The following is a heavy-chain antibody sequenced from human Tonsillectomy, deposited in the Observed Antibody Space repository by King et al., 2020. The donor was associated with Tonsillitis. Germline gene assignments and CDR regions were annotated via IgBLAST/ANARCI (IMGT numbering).Heavy chain of an antibody. D-gene: IGHD3-10*01. CDR3: AKAFYYGSGSYYDYFDY. CDR1: GFTFSNFA. Sequence: EVQLVESGGGLVQPGGSLRLSCAASGFTFSNFAMSWVRQAPGKGLEWVAAISATGYTTYYGDSVKGRFTISRDNSKNTLYLQLNSLRVEDTAVFYCAKAFYYGSGSYYDYFDYWGQGILVTVSS. J-gene: IGHJ4*02. CDR2: ISATGYTT. V-gene: IGHV3-23*04.